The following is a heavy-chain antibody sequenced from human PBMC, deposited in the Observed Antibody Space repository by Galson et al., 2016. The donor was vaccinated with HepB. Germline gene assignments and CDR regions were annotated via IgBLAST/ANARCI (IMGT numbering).Heavy chain of an antibody. D-gene: IGHD1-26*01. J-gene: IGHJ4*02. CDR2: IKQDGSEK. CDR3: ARGGRIVGATLLYY. Sequence: SLRLSCAASGFTFSSYGMHWVRQAPGKGLEWVANIKQDGSEKYDVDTVKGRFTISRDNAKNSLYLPMNSLRAEDTAVYYCARGGRIVGATLLYYWGQGTLVTVSS. V-gene: IGHV3-7*03. CDR1: GFTFSSYG.